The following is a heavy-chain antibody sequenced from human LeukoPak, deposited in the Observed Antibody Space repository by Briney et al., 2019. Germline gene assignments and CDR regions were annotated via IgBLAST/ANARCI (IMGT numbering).Heavy chain of an antibody. CDR2: VSPFNGNT. CDR3: ARRGGSYSHSDF. D-gene: IGHD1-26*01. V-gene: IGHV1-18*01. Sequence: GASVKVSCKASGYTFSSYGIIWVRQAPGQGLQWMGWVSPFNGNTDYAPKLQGRVTMTTDTSTTTAYKELRSLTSDDTAVYYCARRGGSYSHSDFWGQGTLVTVSS. CDR1: GYTFSSYG. J-gene: IGHJ4*02.